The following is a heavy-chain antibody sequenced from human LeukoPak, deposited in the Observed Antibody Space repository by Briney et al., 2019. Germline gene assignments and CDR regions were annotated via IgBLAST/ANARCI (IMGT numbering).Heavy chain of an antibody. Sequence: GGSLRLSCAASGFTFSSYAISWVRQAPGKGLEWVSSISGSGASTYYADSVKGRFTISRDNSENSLYLQMSSLRVEDTAVYYYAKDMRAAAPYFQHWGQGTLVTVSS. J-gene: IGHJ1*01. D-gene: IGHD6-13*01. CDR2: ISGSGAST. V-gene: IGHV3-23*01. CDR1: GFTFSSYA. CDR3: AKDMRAAAPYFQH.